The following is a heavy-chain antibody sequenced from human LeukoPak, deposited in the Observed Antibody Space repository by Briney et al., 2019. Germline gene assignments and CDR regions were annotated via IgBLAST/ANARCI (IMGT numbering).Heavy chain of an antibody. V-gene: IGHV3-23*01. CDR2: ISGSGGST. CDR1: GFTFSSYG. D-gene: IGHD4-17*01. CDR3: AKGVTVIAYMDV. Sequence: TGGSLRLSCAASGFTFSSYGMSWVRQAPGKGLEWVSAISGSGGSTYYADSVKGRFTISRDNSKNTLYLQMNSLRAEDTAVYYCAKGVTVIAYMDVWGKGTTVTVSS. J-gene: IGHJ6*03.